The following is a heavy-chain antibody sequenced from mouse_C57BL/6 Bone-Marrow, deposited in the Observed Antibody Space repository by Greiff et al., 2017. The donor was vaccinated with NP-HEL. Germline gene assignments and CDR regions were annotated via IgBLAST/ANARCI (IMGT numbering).Heavy chain of an antibody. V-gene: IGHV1-81*01. D-gene: IGHD4-1*01. Sequence: VQVVESGAELARPGASVKLSCKASGYTFTSYGISWVKQRTGQGLEWIGEIYPRSGNTYYNEKFKGKATLTADKSSSTAYMELRSLTSEDSAVYFCVNWDAWFAYWGQGTLVTVSA. CDR2: IYPRSGNT. CDR1: GYTFTSYG. CDR3: VNWDAWFAY. J-gene: IGHJ3*01.